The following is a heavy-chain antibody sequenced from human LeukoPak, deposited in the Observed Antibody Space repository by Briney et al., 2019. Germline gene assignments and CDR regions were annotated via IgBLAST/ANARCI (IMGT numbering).Heavy chain of an antibody. Sequence: GGSLRLSCAASGFTFSSYSMDWVRQAPGKGLEWVSSISSSSSYIYYADSVKGRFTISRDNAKNSLYLQMNSLRAEDTAVYYCARGITGTTGIDYWGQGTLVTVSS. V-gene: IGHV3-21*01. J-gene: IGHJ4*02. D-gene: IGHD1-7*01. CDR1: GFTFSSYS. CDR3: ARGITGTTGIDY. CDR2: ISSSSSYI.